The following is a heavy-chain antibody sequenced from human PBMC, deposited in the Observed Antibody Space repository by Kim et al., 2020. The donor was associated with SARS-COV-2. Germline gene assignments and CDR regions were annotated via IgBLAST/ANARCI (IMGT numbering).Heavy chain of an antibody. Sequence: SRVTISVDTSKNQFSLKLSSVTAADTAVYYCARGHNYYGAGSYYSGMDVWGQGTTVTVSS. V-gene: IGHV4-34*01. J-gene: IGHJ6*02. D-gene: IGHD3-10*01. CDR3: ARGHNYYGAGSYYSGMDV.